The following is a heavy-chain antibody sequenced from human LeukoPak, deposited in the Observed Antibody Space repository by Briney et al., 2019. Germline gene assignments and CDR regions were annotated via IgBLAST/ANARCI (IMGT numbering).Heavy chain of an antibody. V-gene: IGHV4-39*01. D-gene: IGHD4-17*01. Sequence: SETLSLTCTVSGASISTSSYYWGWLRQPPGKGLEWIGSIYYTGSTYYKPSLKSRVTISIDTSKIQFSLKLSSVTAADTAVYFCARHFYYGDYYFDCWGRGTLVTVSS. CDR3: ARHFYYGDYYFDC. CDR1: GASISTSSYY. J-gene: IGHJ4*02. CDR2: IYYTGST.